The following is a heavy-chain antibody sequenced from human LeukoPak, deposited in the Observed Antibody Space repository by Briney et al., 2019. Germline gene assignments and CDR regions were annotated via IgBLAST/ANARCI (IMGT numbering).Heavy chain of an antibody. D-gene: IGHD3-3*01. CDR2: IYYSGST. J-gene: IGHJ5*02. Sequence: KSSETLSLTCTVSGGSISSSSYYWGWIRQPPGKGLEWIGSIYYSGSTYYNPSLKSRVTISVDTSKNQFSLKLSSVTAADTAVYYCARDMGAKRPYYDFWSGYLFNWFDPWGQGTLVTVSS. CDR1: GGSISSSSYY. V-gene: IGHV4-39*07. CDR3: ARDMGAKRPYYDFWSGYLFNWFDP.